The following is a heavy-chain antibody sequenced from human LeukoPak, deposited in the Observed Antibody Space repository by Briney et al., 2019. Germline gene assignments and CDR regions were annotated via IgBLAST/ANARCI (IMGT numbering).Heavy chain of an antibody. CDR3: ARETIAVAGTRDFDY. Sequence: SVKVSCKASGGTFSSYAISWVRQAPGQGLEWMGEIIPIFGTANYAQKFQGRVTITADESTSTAYMELSSLRSEDTAVYYCARETIAVAGTRDFDYWGQGTLVTVSS. D-gene: IGHD6-19*01. CDR1: GGTFSSYA. CDR2: IIPIFGTA. V-gene: IGHV1-69*13. J-gene: IGHJ4*02.